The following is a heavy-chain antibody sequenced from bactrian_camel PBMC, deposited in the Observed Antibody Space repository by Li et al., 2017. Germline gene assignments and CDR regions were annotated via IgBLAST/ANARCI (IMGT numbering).Heavy chain of an antibody. J-gene: IGHJ6*01. V-gene: IGHV3S40*01. CDR3: AARGPYCYTKLSVRDFTY. CDR2: ITTGGGST. Sequence: LVESGGGLVQPGGSLRLSCAASGFPFSTYDMNWVRQAPGKGLEWVSTITTGGGSTYYGDSVKSRFTISRDNAKNTVYLQMNSLNTEDTAVYYCAARGPYCYTKLSVRDFTYWGQGTQVTVS. D-gene: IGHD2*01. CDR1: GFPFSTYD.